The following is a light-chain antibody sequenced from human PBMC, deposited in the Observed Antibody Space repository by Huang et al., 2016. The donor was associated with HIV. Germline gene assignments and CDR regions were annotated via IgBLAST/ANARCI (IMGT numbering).Light chain of an antibody. J-gene: IGKJ2*01. CDR3: QQYYNTPYT. Sequence: DIVMTQSPDYLAVSLGERVTINCKSSQSVLYFANNKNYLAWYQQKPGQPPKLLISWASTREFCVPDRFSGSGSGTDFTLTISGLQAEDVAVYYCQQYYNTPYTFGQGTKLEIK. CDR2: WAS. CDR1: QSVLYFANNKNY. V-gene: IGKV4-1*01.